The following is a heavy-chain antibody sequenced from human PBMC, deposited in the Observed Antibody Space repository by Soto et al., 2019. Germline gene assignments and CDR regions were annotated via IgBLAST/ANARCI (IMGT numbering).Heavy chain of an antibody. J-gene: IGHJ5*02. CDR3: ARVKSTMVRGEMPWFDP. V-gene: IGHV4-59*01. D-gene: IGHD3-10*01. Sequence: ETLSLTCTVSDGSISNYYWSWIRHPPGKKLEWIGYIYYSGSTNYNPSLKSRVTISVDTSKNQFSLKLYSVTTADTAVYYCARVKSTMVRGEMPWFDPWGQGTLVTVSS. CDR1: DGSISNYY. CDR2: IYYSGST.